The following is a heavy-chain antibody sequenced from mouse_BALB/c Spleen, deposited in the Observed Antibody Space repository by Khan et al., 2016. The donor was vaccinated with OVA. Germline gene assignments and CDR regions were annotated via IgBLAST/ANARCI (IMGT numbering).Heavy chain of an antibody. V-gene: IGHV1S132*01. CDR3: AREEALYYFDY. CDR2: IYPGTDNT. CDR1: GYIFTSYW. D-gene: IGHD3-2*02. Sequence: QVQLQQSGVELVRPGASVKLSCKTSGYIFTSYWIHWVKQKSGQGLEWIARIYPGTDNTYYNEKFKDKVTLTADKSYSTAYMQLSSLKSEDSAVYFCAREEALYYFDYWGQGTTLTVSS. J-gene: IGHJ2*01.